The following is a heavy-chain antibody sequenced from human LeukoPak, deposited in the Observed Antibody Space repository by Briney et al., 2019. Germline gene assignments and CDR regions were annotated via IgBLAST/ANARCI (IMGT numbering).Heavy chain of an antibody. J-gene: IGHJ4*02. CDR3: ARGKHSGNYDY. CDR2: MNPNSGNT. CDR1: GYTFTSYD. D-gene: IGHD1-26*01. Sequence: ASVKVSCKASGYTFTSYDINWVRQATGQGLEWMGWMNPNSGNTGYAQKFQGRVTITADKSTSTAYMELSSLRSEDTAVYYCARGKHSGNYDYWGQGTLVTVSS. V-gene: IGHV1-8*03.